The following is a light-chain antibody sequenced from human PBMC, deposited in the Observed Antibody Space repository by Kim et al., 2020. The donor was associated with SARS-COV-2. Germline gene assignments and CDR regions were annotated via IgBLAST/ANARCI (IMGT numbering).Light chain of an antibody. J-gene: IGKJ5*01. CDR1: QYINTY. Sequence: ASVGDRVIITCRASQYINTYLNWYQQKPGKAPKLLIDAASNLQGGDPSRFSGRGSGTEFTLTIGSLQPEDFAIYYCQQTYSTPITFGQGTRLEIK. V-gene: IGKV1-39*01. CDR3: QQTYSTPIT. CDR2: AAS.